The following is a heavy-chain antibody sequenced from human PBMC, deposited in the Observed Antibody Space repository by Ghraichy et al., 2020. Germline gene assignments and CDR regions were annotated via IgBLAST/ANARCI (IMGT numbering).Heavy chain of an antibody. J-gene: IGHJ3*02. CDR2: VYPSGST. Sequence: SETLSLTCNVSGGSITSGGYYWNWIRQPAGKGLEWIGRVYPSGSTNYNPSLTSRVTISLDLSKNQVSLNLNFVTAADTAVYYCARLQYSSSGHAFDIWGQGTMVTVSS. CDR3: ARLQYSSSGHAFDI. V-gene: IGHV4-61*02. D-gene: IGHD6-13*01. CDR1: GGSITSGGYY.